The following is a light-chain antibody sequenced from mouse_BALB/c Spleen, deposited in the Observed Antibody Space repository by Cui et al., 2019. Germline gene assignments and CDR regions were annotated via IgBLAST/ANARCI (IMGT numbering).Light chain of an antibody. V-gene: IGKV16-104*01. CDR3: QQHNEYPFT. J-gene: IGKJ4*01. CDR2: SGF. Sequence: DVQLTQSPSYLAASPGETITINCRASKSISKYLAWYQEKPGKTNKLLIDSGFTLQSGIPSRFSGSGSGTNFTLTISSLEPEDFAMYYCQQHNEYPFTFGSGTKLEIK. CDR1: KSISKY.